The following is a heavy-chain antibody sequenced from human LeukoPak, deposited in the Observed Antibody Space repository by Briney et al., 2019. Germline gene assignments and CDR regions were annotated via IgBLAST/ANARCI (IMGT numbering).Heavy chain of an antibody. Sequence: ASVKVSCKASGGTFSSYTISWVRQAPGQGLEWMGWISAYNGNTNYAQKLQGRVTMTTDTSTSTAYMELRSLRSDDTAVYYCARVPCSGGSCYSHPNYWGQGTLVTVSS. V-gene: IGHV1-18*01. CDR1: GGTFSSYT. CDR3: ARVPCSGGSCYSHPNY. CDR2: ISAYNGNT. D-gene: IGHD2-15*01. J-gene: IGHJ4*02.